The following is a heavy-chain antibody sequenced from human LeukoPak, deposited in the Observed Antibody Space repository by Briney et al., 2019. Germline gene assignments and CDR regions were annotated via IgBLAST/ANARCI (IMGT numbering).Heavy chain of an antibody. J-gene: IGHJ4*02. Sequence: RPGGSLRLSCAASRFTFDDYGMSWVRQAPGKGLEWVSGINWNGGSTGYADSVKGRFTISRDNAKNSLYLQMNSLRAEDTALYYCASRNQGGGATDYWGQGTLVTVSS. V-gene: IGHV3-20*04. CDR1: RFTFDDYG. CDR2: INWNGGST. CDR3: ASRNQGGGATDY. D-gene: IGHD1-26*01.